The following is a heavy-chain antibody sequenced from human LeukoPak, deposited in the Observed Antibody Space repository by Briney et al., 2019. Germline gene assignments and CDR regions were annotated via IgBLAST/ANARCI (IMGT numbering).Heavy chain of an antibody. D-gene: IGHD6-13*01. CDR1: GFTFSSYS. J-gene: IGHJ4*02. V-gene: IGHV3-21*01. Sequence: PGGSLRLSCAASGFTFSSYSMNWVRQAPGKGLEWVSSISSSSSYIYYADSVKGRFTISRDNAKNSLYLQMNSLRAEDTAVYYCARDRSNSWSFDYWGQGTLVPVSS. CDR2: ISSSSSYI. CDR3: ARDRSNSWSFDY.